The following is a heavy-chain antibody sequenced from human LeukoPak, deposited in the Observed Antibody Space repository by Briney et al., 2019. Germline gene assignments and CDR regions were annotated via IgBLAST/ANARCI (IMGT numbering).Heavy chain of an antibody. D-gene: IGHD3-16*01. Sequence: GGSLRLSCTASGFTFSSYAMSWVRQAPGKGLEWVSAISGSGGSTYYADSVKGRFTISRDNSKNTLYLQMNSLRAEDTAVYYCARRMGAITFGGEDYWGQGTLVTVSS. CDR1: GFTFSSYA. V-gene: IGHV3-23*01. J-gene: IGHJ4*02. CDR3: ARRMGAITFGGEDY. CDR2: ISGSGGST.